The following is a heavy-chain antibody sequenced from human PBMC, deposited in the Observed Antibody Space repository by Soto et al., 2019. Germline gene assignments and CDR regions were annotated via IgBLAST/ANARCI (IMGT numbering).Heavy chain of an antibody. CDR2: ISYDGNNK. D-gene: IGHD4-17*01. V-gene: IGHV3-30-3*01. CDR1: GFTFSSYA. J-gene: IGHJ4*02. Sequence: QVQLVESRGGVVQPGRSLRLSCAASGFTFSSYAMHWVRQAPGKGLEWVAAISYDGNNKYYADSVKGRFIISRDNSKNTLSLQMNRLRAEDTAVYYCARETPTTVTTDYWGQGTLVTVSS. CDR3: ARETPTTVTTDY.